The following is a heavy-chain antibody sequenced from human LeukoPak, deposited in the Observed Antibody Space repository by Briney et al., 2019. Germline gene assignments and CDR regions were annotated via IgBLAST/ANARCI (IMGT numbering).Heavy chain of an antibody. CDR2: ISAYNGNT. Sequence: ASVKVSCKASGYTFTTYGLSWVRQAPGQGLEWMGWISAYNGNTDYAQKLQGRVTMTTGTSTSTAYMELSNLRSEDTAVYYCARDQSGEWELLSGWWFDPWGQGTLVTVSS. CDR3: ARDQSGEWELLSGWWFDP. V-gene: IGHV1-18*01. J-gene: IGHJ5*02. D-gene: IGHD1-26*01. CDR1: GYTFTTYG.